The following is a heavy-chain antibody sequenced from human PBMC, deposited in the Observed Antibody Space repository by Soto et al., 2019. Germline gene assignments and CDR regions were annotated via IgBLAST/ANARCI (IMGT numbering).Heavy chain of an antibody. J-gene: IGHJ4*02. Sequence: QMQLVQSGPEVKKPGTSVKVSCKASGFTFTSSAVQWVRQARGQRLEWIGWIVVGSGNTNYAQKFQERVTITRDMSTSTAYMELSSLRSEDTAVYYCAADAGLISNYGGNGYWGQGTLVTVSS. D-gene: IGHD4-17*01. CDR2: IVVGSGNT. CDR3: AADAGLISNYGGNGY. V-gene: IGHV1-58*01. CDR1: GFTFTSSA.